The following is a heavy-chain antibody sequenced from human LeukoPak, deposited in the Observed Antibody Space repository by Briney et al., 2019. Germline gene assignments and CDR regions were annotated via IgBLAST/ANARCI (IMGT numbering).Heavy chain of an antibody. V-gene: IGHV3-23*01. CDR2: ISGSGGSK. D-gene: IGHD3-10*01. CDR1: GFTFTSYA. CDR3: AKDRRYEGVTIDAFDI. Sequence: PGESLTLSCAASGFTFTSYAMSWVRQPPGKGLEWVSAISGSGGSKYYPDSVNGRFTFFRNNFKKTLYLQMNILAAEDAVVYYVAKDRRYEGVTIDAFDIWRQGTMVTVSS. J-gene: IGHJ3*02.